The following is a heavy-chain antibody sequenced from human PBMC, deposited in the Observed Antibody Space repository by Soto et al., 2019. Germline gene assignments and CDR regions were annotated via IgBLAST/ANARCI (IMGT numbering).Heavy chain of an antibody. V-gene: IGHV1-2*02. Sequence: QVQLVQSGAEVKKPGASVKVSCKAPGYTFTGYYMHWVRQAPGQGLEWVGWLNPNSGGTNYAQKFQGSVSMTRDTSISTAYMELSRLRSDDTAVYYCASPGSSSPSWIVAFDIWGQGTVVTVSS. D-gene: IGHD6-13*01. J-gene: IGHJ3*02. CDR1: GYTFTGYY. CDR2: LNPNSGGT. CDR3: ASPGSSSPSWIVAFDI.